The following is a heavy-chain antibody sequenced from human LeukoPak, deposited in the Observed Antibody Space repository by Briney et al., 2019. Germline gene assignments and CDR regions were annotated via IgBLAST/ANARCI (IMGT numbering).Heavy chain of an antibody. Sequence: SETLSLTCTVSGGSISGYYWSWIRQPPGKGLEWIGEINHSGSTNYNPSLKSRVTISVDTSKNQFSLKLSSVTAADTAVYYCARVPRESSSWLYYFDYWGQGTLVTVSS. J-gene: IGHJ4*02. CDR1: GGSISGYY. D-gene: IGHD6-13*01. CDR3: ARVPRESSSWLYYFDY. CDR2: INHSGST. V-gene: IGHV4-34*01.